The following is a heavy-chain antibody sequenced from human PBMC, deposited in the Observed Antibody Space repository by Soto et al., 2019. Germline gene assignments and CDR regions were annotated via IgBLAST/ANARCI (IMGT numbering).Heavy chain of an antibody. CDR2: IIPMIGTA. Sequence: QVQLVQSASEVKKPGSSAKVSCKASGGTFSNYAISWVRQAPGQGLEWMGGIIPMIGTANYAEKFQGRVTITADESTSTVYMELSRLRSEDTALYYCARVRSGTYFGVYYNGMDVWGQGTAVTVSS. D-gene: IGHD1-26*01. J-gene: IGHJ6*02. CDR3: ARVRSGTYFGVYYNGMDV. CDR1: GGTFSNYA. V-gene: IGHV1-69*01.